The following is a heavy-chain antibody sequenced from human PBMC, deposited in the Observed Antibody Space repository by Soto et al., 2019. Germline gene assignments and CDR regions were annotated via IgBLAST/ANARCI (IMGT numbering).Heavy chain of an antibody. CDR2: IYYSGST. CDR1: GGSISSGGYY. J-gene: IGHJ4*02. D-gene: IGHD3-10*01. Sequence: QVQLQESGPGLVKPSQTLSLTCTVSGGSISSGGYYWSWIRQHPGQGLEWIGYIYYSGSTYYNPSLKSRVTISVDTSKNPFSLKLSSVTAADTAGYYCARDHGTGHFFDYWGQGPLVTVSS. V-gene: IGHV4-31*03. CDR3: ARDHGTGHFFDY.